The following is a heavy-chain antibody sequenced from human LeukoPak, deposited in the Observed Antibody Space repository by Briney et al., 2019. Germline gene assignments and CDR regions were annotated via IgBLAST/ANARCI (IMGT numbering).Heavy chain of an antibody. D-gene: IGHD4/OR15-4a*01. CDR2: IVVANGNT. Sequence: SVTVSFKSSGFTFRNIAIQWVRQARGQHLEWIGWIVVANGNTNYAQNFQERVTITSDMSTSTVYMELSSLRSEDTAVYYCSADPGMLTSYFEYWGQGVLVTVSS. CDR1: GFTFRNIA. J-gene: IGHJ4*02. CDR3: SADPGMLTSYFEY. V-gene: IGHV1-58*02.